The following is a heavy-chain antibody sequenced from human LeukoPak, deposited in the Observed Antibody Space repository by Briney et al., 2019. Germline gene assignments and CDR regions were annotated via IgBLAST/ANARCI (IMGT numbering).Heavy chain of an antibody. CDR1: GYTFSTYG. CDR3: ARDAGYCTGGSCWYFDH. V-gene: IGHV1-2*02. CDR2: INLNSGGT. Sequence: ASVKVSCKASGYTFSTYGIGWVRQAPGQGLEWMGWINLNSGGTNFAQRFQGRVTMTRDTSISTAYMDLSRLISDDTAVYYCARDAGYCTGGSCWYFDHWGQGTLVTVSS. J-gene: IGHJ4*02. D-gene: IGHD2-15*01.